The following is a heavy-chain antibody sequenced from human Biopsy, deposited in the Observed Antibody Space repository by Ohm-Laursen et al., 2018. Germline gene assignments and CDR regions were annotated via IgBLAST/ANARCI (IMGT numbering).Heavy chain of an antibody. CDR3: ARDPLNGHKHFDY. V-gene: IGHV1-2*02. CDR2: INCKTGAT. Sequence: SVKVSCNASSYTFTDYNIHWMRQAPGQGLEWLGYINCKTGATNYAQKFQGTVTMSRDTSISTAYLALGSLRSADTAIYYCARDPLNGHKHFDYWGQGSLVTVSS. D-gene: IGHD2-8*01. CDR1: SYTFTDYN. J-gene: IGHJ4*02.